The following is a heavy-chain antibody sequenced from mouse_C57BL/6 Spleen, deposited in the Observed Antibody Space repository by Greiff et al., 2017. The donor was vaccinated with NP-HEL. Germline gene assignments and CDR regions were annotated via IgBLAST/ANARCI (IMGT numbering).Heavy chain of an antibody. CDR2: IDPSDSET. D-gene: IGHD2-3*01. V-gene: IGHV1-52*01. J-gene: IGHJ1*03. CDR1: GYTFTSYW. CDR3: AREEDGYHWYFDV. Sequence: QVQLQQPGAELVRPGSSVKLSCKASGYTFTSYWMHWVKQRPIQGLEWIGNIDPSDSETHYNQKFKDKATLTVDKSSSTAYMQLSSLTSEDSAVYYCAREEDGYHWYFDVWGTGTTVTVSS.